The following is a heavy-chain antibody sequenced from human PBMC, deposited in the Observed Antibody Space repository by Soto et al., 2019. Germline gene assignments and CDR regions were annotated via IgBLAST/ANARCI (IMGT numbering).Heavy chain of an antibody. CDR2: ISYDGSNK. D-gene: IGHD4-17*01. CDR1: GFTFSSYG. J-gene: IGHJ4*02. V-gene: IGHV3-30*18. CDR3: AKGPPYFDYYGDYVLDY. Sequence: QVQLVESGGGVVQPGRSLRLSCAASGFTFSSYGMHWVRQAPGKGLEWVAVISYDGSNKYYADSVKGRFTISRDNSKNTLYLQMNSLRAEDTAVYYCAKGPPYFDYYGDYVLDYWGQGTLVTVSS.